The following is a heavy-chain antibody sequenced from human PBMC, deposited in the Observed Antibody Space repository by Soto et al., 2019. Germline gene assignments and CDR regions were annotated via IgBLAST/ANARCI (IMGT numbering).Heavy chain of an antibody. J-gene: IGHJ6*02. CDR1: GADINTYS. V-gene: IGHV4-4*07. CDR3: ARDREAGYNFYYGMDV. D-gene: IGHD6-19*01. Sequence: KPSETLSLTCSVSGADINTYSWTWIRQPAGKGLEWIGRIYTSASINYNPSLKGRVTLSVDTSTNQVSLRLASVTAADTAIYYCARDREAGYNFYYGMDVWGQGTTVT. CDR2: IYTSASI.